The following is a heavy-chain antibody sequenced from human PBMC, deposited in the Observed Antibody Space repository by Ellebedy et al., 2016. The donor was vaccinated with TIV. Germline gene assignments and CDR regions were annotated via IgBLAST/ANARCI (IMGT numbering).Heavy chain of an antibody. D-gene: IGHD1-26*01. Sequence: GESLKISCAASGFTFSSYSMNWVRQAPGKGLEWVSYLSSSSSTIYYADSVKGRFTISRDNAKNSLYLQMNSLRDEDTAVYYCASVQIGWELLLLFDYWGLGTLVTVSS. CDR2: LSSSSSTI. J-gene: IGHJ4*02. CDR1: GFTFSSYS. CDR3: ASVQIGWELLLLFDY. V-gene: IGHV3-48*02.